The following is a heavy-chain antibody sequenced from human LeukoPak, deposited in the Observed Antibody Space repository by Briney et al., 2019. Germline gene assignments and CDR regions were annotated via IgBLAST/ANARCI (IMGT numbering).Heavy chain of an antibody. V-gene: IGHV3-48*01. CDR1: GFTFSSYS. CDR2: ISSSGSTI. D-gene: IGHD3-3*01. J-gene: IGHJ4*02. CDR3: AREDHDFWDFDY. Sequence: PGGSLRLSCAASGFTFSSYSMNWVRQALGKGLEWVSYISSSGSTIYYADSVKGRFTISRDNAKNSLYLQMNSLRAEDTAVYYCAREDHDFWDFDYWGQGTLVTVSS.